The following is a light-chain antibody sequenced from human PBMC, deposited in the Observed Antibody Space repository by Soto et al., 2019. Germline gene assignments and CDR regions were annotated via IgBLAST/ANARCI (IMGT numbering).Light chain of an antibody. CDR2: DAS. J-gene: IGKJ4*02. CDR1: QSVSGW. V-gene: IGKV1-5*01. CDR3: QQYETFSGT. Sequence: DIQMTQSPSTLSASVGDTVTVTCRASQSVSGWLAWYQQKPGEAPKLLIYDASALPRGVPSRFSGSGSGTKITLTIASLPHDDFATYYRQQYETFSGTFGAGTKVDIK.